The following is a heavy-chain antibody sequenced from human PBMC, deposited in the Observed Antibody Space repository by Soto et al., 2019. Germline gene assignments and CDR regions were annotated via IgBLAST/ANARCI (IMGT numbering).Heavy chain of an antibody. CDR2: LSGSGTST. CDR3: AKATTNGGWFNPFDS. J-gene: IGHJ4*02. V-gene: IGHV3-23*01. Sequence: GVTLRLSCAASGFSFENYVMNWVRQSPGKGLEWVSGLSGSGTSTYYADSVKGRFTISRDNSRDTLFLQMNSLTADDTAVYYCAKATTNGGWFNPFDSWGQGALVTVSS. CDR1: GFSFENYV. D-gene: IGHD6-19*01.